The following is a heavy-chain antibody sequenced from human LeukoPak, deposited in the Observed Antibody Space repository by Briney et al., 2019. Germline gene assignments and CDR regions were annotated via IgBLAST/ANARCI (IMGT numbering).Heavy chain of an antibody. CDR1: GGSISSGDYY. Sequence: SETLSLTCAVSGGSISSGDYYWSWIRQPPGKGLEWIGYIYYSGSTYYNPSLKSRVTISVDTSKNQFSLKLSSVTAADTAVYYCARERLLWFGEFHDAFDIWGQGTMVTVSS. D-gene: IGHD3-10*01. J-gene: IGHJ3*02. CDR3: ARERLLWFGEFHDAFDI. V-gene: IGHV4-30-4*01. CDR2: IYYSGST.